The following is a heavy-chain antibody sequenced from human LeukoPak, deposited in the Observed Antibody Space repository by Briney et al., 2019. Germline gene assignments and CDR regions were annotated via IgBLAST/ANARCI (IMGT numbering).Heavy chain of an antibody. D-gene: IGHD6-13*01. CDR3: APPPIAATGN. CDR2: IRQDGGAK. J-gene: IGHJ4*02. Sequence: PGGSLRLSCTASGFTFGDYAMSWVRQAPGEGLEWVANIRQDGGAKNYVDSVKGRFTISRDNAKRSLYLQMNSLRAEDTAVYYCAPPPIAATGNWGQGTLVTVSS. CDR1: GFTFGDYA. V-gene: IGHV3-7*01.